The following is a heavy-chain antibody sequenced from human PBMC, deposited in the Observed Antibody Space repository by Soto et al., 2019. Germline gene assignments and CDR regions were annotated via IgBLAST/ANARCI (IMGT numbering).Heavy chain of an antibody. CDR2: INHSGST. V-gene: IGHV4-34*01. D-gene: IGHD5-12*01. CDR3: ARGLRWLQFASRAEYFQH. Sequence: QVQLQQWGAGLLKPSETLSLTCAVYGGSFSGYYWSWIRQPPGKGLAWIGEINHSGSTNYNPSLKSRVTIAVDTSKNQFSLKLSSVTAADTAVYYCARGLRWLQFASRAEYFQHWGQGTLVTVSS. J-gene: IGHJ1*01. CDR1: GGSFSGYY.